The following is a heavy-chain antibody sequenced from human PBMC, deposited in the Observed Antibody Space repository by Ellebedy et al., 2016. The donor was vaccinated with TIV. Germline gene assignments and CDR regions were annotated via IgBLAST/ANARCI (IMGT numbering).Heavy chain of an antibody. Sequence: GESLKISCAASGFTVSSNYMSWVRQAPGKGLEWVSVIYSGGSTYYADSVKGRFTISRDNSKNTLYLQMNSLRAEDTAVYYCARKDSTYYGMDVWGQGTTVTVSS. CDR2: IYSGGST. J-gene: IGHJ6*02. CDR1: GFTVSSNY. D-gene: IGHD2-15*01. CDR3: ARKDSTYYGMDV. V-gene: IGHV3-53*01.